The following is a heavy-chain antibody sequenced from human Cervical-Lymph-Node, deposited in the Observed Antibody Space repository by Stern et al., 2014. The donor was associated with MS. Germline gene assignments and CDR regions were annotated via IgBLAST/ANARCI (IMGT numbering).Heavy chain of an antibody. Sequence: QLQLQESGPGLVKPSETLSLTCTVSSGSMRSYYWSWIRQAPGKGLEWIGYIYYSGNTNYNPSLKSRVSISVDTSKTQLSLSLRSVTAADTAVYYCARTQGFFRYWYFDVWGRGTLVTVSP. CDR2: IYYSGNT. D-gene: IGHD2/OR15-2a*01. CDR3: ARTQGFFRYWYFDV. CDR1: SGSMRSYY. V-gene: IGHV4-59*01. J-gene: IGHJ2*01.